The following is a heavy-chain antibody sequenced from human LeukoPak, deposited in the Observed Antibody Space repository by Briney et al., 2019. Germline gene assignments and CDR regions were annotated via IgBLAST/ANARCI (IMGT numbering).Heavy chain of an antibody. V-gene: IGHV4-34*01. CDR3: ARARRLWGGYFDY. CDR1: GGSFSGYY. CDR2: INHSGST. J-gene: IGHJ4*02. Sequence: PSETLSLTCAVYGGSFSGYYWSWIRQPPGKGLEWIGEINHSGSTNYNPSLKSRVTISVDTSKNQFSLKLSSVTAADTAVYYCARARRLWGGYFDYWGQGTLVTVSS. D-gene: IGHD3-10*01.